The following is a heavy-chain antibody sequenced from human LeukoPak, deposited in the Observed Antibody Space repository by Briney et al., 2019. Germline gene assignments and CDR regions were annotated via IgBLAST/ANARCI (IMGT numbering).Heavy chain of an antibody. CDR1: GYTFTGYY. D-gene: IGHD6-13*01. CDR3: ARVAGYSSSWYLDY. V-gene: IGHV1-2*04. Sequence: RASVKVSCKASGYTFTGYYMHWVRQAPGQGLEWMGWINPNSGGTNYAQKFQGWVPMTRDTSISTAYMELSRLRSDDTAVYYCARVAGYSSSWYLDYRGQGTLVTVSS. CDR2: INPNSGGT. J-gene: IGHJ4*02.